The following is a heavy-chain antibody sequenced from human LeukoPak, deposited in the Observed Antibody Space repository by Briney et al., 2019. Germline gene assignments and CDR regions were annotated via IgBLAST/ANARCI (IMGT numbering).Heavy chain of an antibody. J-gene: IGHJ4*02. CDR2: IYYSGST. Sequence: NPSQTLSLTCTVSGGSISSYYWSWIRQPPGKGLEWIGYIYYSGSTNYNPSLKSRVTISVDTSKNQFSLKLSSVTAADTAVYYCARASLGYRPFVYWGQGTLVTVSS. CDR1: GGSISSYY. D-gene: IGHD5-12*01. V-gene: IGHV4-59*01. CDR3: ARASLGYRPFVY.